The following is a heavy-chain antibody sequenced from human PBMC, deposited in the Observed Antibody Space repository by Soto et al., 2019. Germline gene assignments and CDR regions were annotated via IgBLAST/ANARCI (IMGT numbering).Heavy chain of an antibody. CDR1: GGSISSGGYY. CDR2: IYYSGST. Sequence: PSETLSLTCTVSGGSISSGGYYWSWIRQHPGKGLEWIGYIYYSGSTYYNPSLKSRVTISVDTSKNQFSLKLSSVTAADTAVYYCARGSYSSGLNFDIWGQGTMVTVS. D-gene: IGHD6-19*01. V-gene: IGHV4-31*03. J-gene: IGHJ3*02. CDR3: ARGSYSSGLNFDI.